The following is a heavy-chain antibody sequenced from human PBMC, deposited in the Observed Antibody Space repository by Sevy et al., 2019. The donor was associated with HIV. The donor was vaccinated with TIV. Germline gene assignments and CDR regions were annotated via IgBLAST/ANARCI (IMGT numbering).Heavy chain of an antibody. V-gene: IGHV3-48*01. J-gene: IGHJ4*02. D-gene: IGHD3-10*01. CDR3: ASPLPFYYGSGSEEFDY. Sequence: GGSLRLSCEASGFTVSGNYMAWVRLAPGKGLEWVSYISSSSSTIYYADSVKGRFTISRDNAKNSLYLQMNSLRAEDTAVYYCASPLPFYYGSGSEEFDYWGRGTLVTVSS. CDR1: GFTVSGNY. CDR2: ISSSSSTI.